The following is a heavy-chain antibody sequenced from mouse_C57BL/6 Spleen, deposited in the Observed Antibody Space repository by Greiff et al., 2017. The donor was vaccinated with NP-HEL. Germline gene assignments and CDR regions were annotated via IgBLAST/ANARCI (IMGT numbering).Heavy chain of an antibody. V-gene: IGHV14-4*01. Sequence: EVQLQQSGAELVRPGASVKLSCTASGFNIKDDYMHWVKQRPEQGLEWIGWIDPENGDTEYASKFQGKATITADTSSNTAYLQLSSLTSEDTAVYYCTSKGNYVGYFDYWGQGTTLTVSS. J-gene: IGHJ2*01. CDR2: IDPENGDT. D-gene: IGHD2-1*01. CDR3: TSKGNYVGYFDY. CDR1: GFNIKDDY.